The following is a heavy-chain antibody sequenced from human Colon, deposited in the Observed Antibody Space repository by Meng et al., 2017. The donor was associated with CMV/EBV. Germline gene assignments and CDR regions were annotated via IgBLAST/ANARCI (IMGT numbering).Heavy chain of an antibody. CDR1: GGSVSSSGYSKSYY. J-gene: IGHJ4*02. CDR2: FSYSGGT. Sequence: SETLSLTCTVSGGSVSSSGYSKSYYGDWFRQPPGKGLEWFGSFSYSGGTNFNSSLRSRLTISVYTSKNQFSLNMTSVTAADTAVYYCARDPSDFWSGAPLWGQGTLVTVSS. D-gene: IGHD3-3*01. V-gene: IGHV4-39*07. CDR3: ARDPSDFWSGAPL.